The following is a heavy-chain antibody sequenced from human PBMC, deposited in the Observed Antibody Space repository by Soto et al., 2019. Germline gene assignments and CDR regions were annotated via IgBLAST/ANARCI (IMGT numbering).Heavy chain of an antibody. J-gene: IGHJ4*02. CDR3: VRGRAEDYDFSTNYYTYYFDK. D-gene: IGHD3-3*01. V-gene: IGHV4-59*01. Sequence: PSETLSLTCTVSGGPTSSYYWNWIRQTPGKGLEWIGYIYYSGSTNYNPSLKSRVTISLDTPRKQFSLKLRSVTASDTAVYYCVRGRAEDYDFSTNYYTYYFDKWGQGTLVTVSS. CDR2: IYYSGST. CDR1: GGPTSSYY.